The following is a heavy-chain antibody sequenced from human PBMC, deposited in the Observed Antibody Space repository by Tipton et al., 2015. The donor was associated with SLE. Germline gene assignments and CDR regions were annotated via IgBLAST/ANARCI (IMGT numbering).Heavy chain of an antibody. V-gene: IGHV1-69*13. CDR3: AGDPGELEDY. J-gene: IGHJ4*02. CDR1: GYTFTSYG. Sequence: QLVQSGAEVKKPGASVKVSCKASGYTFTSYGISWVRQAPGQGLEWMGRIIPIFGTANYAQKFQGRVTITADESTSTAYMELSSLRSEDTAVYYCAGDPGELEDYWGQGTLVTVSS. CDR2: IIPIFGTA. D-gene: IGHD1-26*01.